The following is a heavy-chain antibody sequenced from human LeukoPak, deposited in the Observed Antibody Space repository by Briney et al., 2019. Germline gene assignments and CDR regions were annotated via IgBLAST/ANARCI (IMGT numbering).Heavy chain of an antibody. Sequence: PGGSLRLSCAASGFTFNYFYMTWIRQAPGKGLEWVSFIYSDNTHYSDSVKGRFTISRDNYKNNLYLQMNSLRAEDTAVYYCARRAGAYSHPYDYWGQGTLVTVSS. J-gene: IGHJ4*02. D-gene: IGHD4/OR15-4a*01. CDR2: IYSDNT. CDR3: ARRAGAYSHPYDY. CDR1: GFTFNYFY. V-gene: IGHV3-53*01.